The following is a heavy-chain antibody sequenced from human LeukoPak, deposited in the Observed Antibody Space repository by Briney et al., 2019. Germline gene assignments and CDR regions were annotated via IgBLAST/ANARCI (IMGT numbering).Heavy chain of an antibody. CDR2: IYTSGST. CDR1: GGSISSGSYF. J-gene: IGHJ4*02. D-gene: IGHD3-3*01. CDR3: ARSTVFGVVTN. V-gene: IGHV4-61*02. Sequence: SETLSLTCTVSGGSISSGSYFWSWIRQPAGQGLEWIGRIYTSGSTNYNPSLKSRVTISVDTSKNQFSLKLSSVTAADTAVYYCARSTVFGVVTNWGQGTLVTVSS.